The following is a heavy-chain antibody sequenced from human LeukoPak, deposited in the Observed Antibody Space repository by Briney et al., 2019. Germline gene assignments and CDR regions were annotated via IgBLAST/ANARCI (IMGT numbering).Heavy chain of an antibody. CDR3: AGSSTSYDY. CDR1: GYSISSGYY. V-gene: IGHV4-38-2*01. CDR2: IYHSGST. Sequence: SETLSLTCAVSGYSISSGYYWGWIRQPPGKGLEWIGSIYHSGSTYYNPSLKSRVTISVDTSKNHFSLKLSSVTAADTAVYYCAGSSTSYDYWGQGTLVTVSS. D-gene: IGHD2-2*01. J-gene: IGHJ4*02.